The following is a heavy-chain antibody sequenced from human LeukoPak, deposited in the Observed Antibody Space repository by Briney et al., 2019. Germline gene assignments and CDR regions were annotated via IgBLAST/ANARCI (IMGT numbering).Heavy chain of an antibody. J-gene: IGHJ3*02. CDR3: ARPYGSGEKDAFDI. Sequence: PSENLSLTCTVSGGSISSSSYYWGWIRQPPGKGLEWIGSIYYSGSTYYNPSLKSRVTISVDTSKNQFSLKLSSVTAADTAVYYCARPYGSGEKDAFDISGQGTMVTVSS. CDR1: GGSISSSSYY. V-gene: IGHV4-39*01. D-gene: IGHD3-10*01. CDR2: IYYSGST.